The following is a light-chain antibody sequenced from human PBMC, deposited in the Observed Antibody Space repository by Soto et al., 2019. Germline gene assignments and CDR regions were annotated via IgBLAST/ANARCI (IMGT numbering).Light chain of an antibody. Sequence: DIQMTQSPSSLSSSVGDRVTITCRASQSISSYLNWYQQKPGKAPKILIFAASSLQSRDPSRCSSSGSVRHFTLPISSRQPEDVATYYCQQSYSTPSTFGPGTKVDIK. V-gene: IGKV1-39*01. J-gene: IGKJ3*01. CDR3: QQSYSTPST. CDR1: QSISSY. CDR2: AAS.